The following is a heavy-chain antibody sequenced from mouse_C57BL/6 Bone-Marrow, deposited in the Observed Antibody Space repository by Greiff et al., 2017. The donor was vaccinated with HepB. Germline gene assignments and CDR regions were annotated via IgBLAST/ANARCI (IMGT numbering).Heavy chain of an antibody. CDR1: GYAFTNYL. J-gene: IGHJ1*03. D-gene: IGHD1-1*01. CDR2: INPGSGGT. Sequence: VQLVESGAELVRPGTSVKVSCKASGYAFTNYLIEWVKQRPGQGLEWIGVINPGSGGTNYNEKFKGKATLTADKSSSTAYMQRSSLTSEDSAVYFCARKSPYYYYGSSYVYFDVWGTGTTVTVSS. CDR3: ARKSPYYYYGSSYVYFDV. V-gene: IGHV1-54*01.